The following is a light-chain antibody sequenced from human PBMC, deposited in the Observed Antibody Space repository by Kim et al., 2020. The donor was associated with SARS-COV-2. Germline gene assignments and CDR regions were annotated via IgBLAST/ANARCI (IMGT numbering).Light chain of an antibody. V-gene: IGLV3-1*01. CDR1: KLGDKY. CDR3: QAWDIITVV. J-gene: IGLJ2*01. CDR2: RDS. Sequence: SVSPGQTASITCSGDKLGDKYVCWYQQKPGQSPVLVIYRDSTRPSGIPERFSGSNSGNTATLTISGTQTMDEADYYCQAWDIITVVFGGGTQLTVL.